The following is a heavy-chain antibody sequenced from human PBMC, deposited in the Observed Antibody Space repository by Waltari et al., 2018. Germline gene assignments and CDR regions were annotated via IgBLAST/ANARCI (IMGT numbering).Heavy chain of an antibody. J-gene: IGHJ4*02. D-gene: IGHD4-17*01. Sequence: QVQLVQSGAEVQKTGASVKVSCKASGYTFTSYAMHWVRQAPGQRLEWMGWINAGNGNTKNSLKVQSGVTITRDTSASTAYMELSSLRSEDTSVYYCARQGVDYGDYEDYWGQGTLVTVSS. CDR1: GYTFTSYA. CDR2: INAGNGNT. V-gene: IGHV1-3*01. CDR3: ARQGVDYGDYEDY.